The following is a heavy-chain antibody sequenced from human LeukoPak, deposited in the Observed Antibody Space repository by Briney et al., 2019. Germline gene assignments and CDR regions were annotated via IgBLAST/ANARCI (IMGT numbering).Heavy chain of an antibody. CDR3: ARDTYSSGWTQVDY. CDR1: GFTFSSYS. V-gene: IGHV3-21*01. D-gene: IGHD6-19*01. J-gene: IGHJ4*02. CDR2: ISSSSSYI. Sequence: GGSLRLSCAASGFTFSSYSMNWVRQAPGKGLEWVSSISSSSSYIYYADSVKGRFTISRDNAKNTLYLQMNSLRAEDTAVYYCARDTYSSGWTQVDYWGQGTLVTVSS.